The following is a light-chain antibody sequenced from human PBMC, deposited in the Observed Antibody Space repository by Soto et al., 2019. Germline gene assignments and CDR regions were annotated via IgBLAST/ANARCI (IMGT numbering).Light chain of an antibody. CDR1: QSVSSN. CDR2: GAF. CDR3: QQYDNWPGT. J-gene: IGKJ1*01. V-gene: IGKV3-15*01. Sequence: EVVMTQSPATLSVSPWERATLSGRASQSVSSNLAWYQQKPGQAPRLLIYGAFTRATGVPARFSGSGSGTEFTLTISSLQSEDFAVYYCQQYDNWPGTFGQGTKVDIK.